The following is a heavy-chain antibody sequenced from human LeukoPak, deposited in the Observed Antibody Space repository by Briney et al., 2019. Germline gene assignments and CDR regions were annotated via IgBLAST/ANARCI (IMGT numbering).Heavy chain of an antibody. CDR2: ISSSSSYI. CDR1: GFTFSIYC. D-gene: IGHD6-13*01. Sequence: PGGSLRLACAASGFTFSIYCMNCVRQAPGNGLEWVSSISSSSSYIYYAASVTARFTISRDNAKNSLYPQMNSLRAEDTAVYYCARDLLAAGTYWGQGTLVTISS. V-gene: IGHV3-21*01. J-gene: IGHJ4*02. CDR3: ARDLLAAGTY.